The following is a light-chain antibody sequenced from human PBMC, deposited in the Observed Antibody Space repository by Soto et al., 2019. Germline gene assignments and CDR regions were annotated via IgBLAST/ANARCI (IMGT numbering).Light chain of an antibody. CDR3: QQYGSSPIT. CDR2: GTS. Sequence: EIVMTQSPGTLSVSPGGGATLCCRASQSVSGNLAWYQQKPGQAPRLLIYGTSIRATGVPARFSGGGSGTDFTLTISRLEPEDFAVYYCQQYGSSPITFGQGTRLEI. J-gene: IGKJ5*01. CDR1: QSVSGN. V-gene: IGKV3-20*01.